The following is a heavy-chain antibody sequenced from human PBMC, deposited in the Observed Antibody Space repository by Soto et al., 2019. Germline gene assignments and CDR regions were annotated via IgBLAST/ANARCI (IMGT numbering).Heavy chain of an antibody. CDR3: ARERVTGYYNVIGY. Sequence: GGSLILSCAGSGGTFSDFARLWVRQAQGKGLEWVAVLSYDVRNKFYVDSVKDRFTISRDNSKNTLYLEMNSLRAEDTAVYYCARERVTGYYNVIGYWGQGT. CDR1: GGTFSDFA. CDR2: LSYDVRNK. D-gene: IGHD3-9*01. V-gene: IGHV3-30*04. J-gene: IGHJ4*02.